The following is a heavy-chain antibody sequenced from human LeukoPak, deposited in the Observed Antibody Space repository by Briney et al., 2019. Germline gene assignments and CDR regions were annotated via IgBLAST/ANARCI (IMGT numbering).Heavy chain of an antibody. CDR3: AKGNLGPIVVVPAAMGDWFDP. CDR2: ISSSGSTI. J-gene: IGHJ5*02. CDR1: RFPFSRSS. V-gene: IGHV3-48*04. Sequence: PGGSLRLSCAASRFPFSRSSMNWVRQAPEKGLEWVSYISSSGSTIYYADSVKGRFTISRDNAKNSLYLQMNSLRAEDTAVYYCAKGNLGPIVVVPAAMGDWFDPWGQGTLVTVSS. D-gene: IGHD2-2*01.